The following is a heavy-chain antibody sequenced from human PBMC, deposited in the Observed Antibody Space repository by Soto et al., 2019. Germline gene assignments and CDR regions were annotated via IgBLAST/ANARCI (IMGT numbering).Heavy chain of an antibody. CDR2: ISYDGSNK. CDR1: GFTFSGYG. V-gene: IGHV3-30*18. D-gene: IGHD3-22*01. J-gene: IGHJ4*02. Sequence: PGGSLRLSCAASGFTFSGYGMHWVRQAPGKGLEWVAVISYDGSNKYYADSVKGRFTISRDNSKNTLYLQMNSLRAEDTAVYYCAKVLIVVVIHEGLDYWGQGT. CDR3: AKVLIVVVIHEGLDY.